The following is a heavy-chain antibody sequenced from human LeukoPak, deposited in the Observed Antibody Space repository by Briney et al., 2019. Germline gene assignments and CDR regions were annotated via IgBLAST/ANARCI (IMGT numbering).Heavy chain of an antibody. D-gene: IGHD2-2*01. CDR1: GGSFSGYY. CDR2: INHSGST. J-gene: IGHJ6*02. V-gene: IGHV4-34*01. Sequence: SETLSLTCAVYGGSFSGYYWSWIRQPPGKGLEWIGEINHSGSTNYNPSLKSRVTISVDTSKNQFSLKLSSVTAADTAVYYCARAPVWSSTATDYYYYYYGMDVWGQGTTVTVSS. CDR3: ARAPVWSSTATDYYYYYYGMDV.